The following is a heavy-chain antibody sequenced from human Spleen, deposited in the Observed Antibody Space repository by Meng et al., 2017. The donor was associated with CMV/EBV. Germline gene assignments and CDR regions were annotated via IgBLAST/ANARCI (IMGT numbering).Heavy chain of an antibody. CDR2: IDNRGFTT. CDR1: GFTFRSYE. CDR3: AREVWELHRQTAYFDY. J-gene: IGHJ4*02. Sequence: GESLKISCEASGFTFRSYEMNWVRQAPGKGLEWVSYIDNRGFTTHYADSVKGRFTISRDNAKNSLYLQMNSLRAEDTAVYYCAREVWELHRQTAYFDYWGQGTLVTVSS. V-gene: IGHV3-48*03. D-gene: IGHD1-26*01.